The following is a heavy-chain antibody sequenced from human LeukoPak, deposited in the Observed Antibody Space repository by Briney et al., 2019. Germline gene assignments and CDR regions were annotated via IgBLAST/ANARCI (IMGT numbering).Heavy chain of an antibody. J-gene: IGHJ4*02. V-gene: IGHV4-38-2*02. Sequence: SSETLSLTCTVSAYSISSGYYWGWIRQPPGKGLEWIADIHHSGITYYSPSLKSRVIISVDTSKNQFSLKLSSVTAADTAVYYCARTRGWRGFFDYWGQGTLVTVSS. CDR2: IHHSGIT. D-gene: IGHD6-19*01. CDR1: AYSISSGYY. CDR3: ARTRGWRGFFDY.